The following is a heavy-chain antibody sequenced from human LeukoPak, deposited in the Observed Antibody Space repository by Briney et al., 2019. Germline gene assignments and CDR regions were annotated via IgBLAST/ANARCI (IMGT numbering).Heavy chain of an antibody. J-gene: IGHJ5*02. V-gene: IGHV4-59*01. D-gene: IGHD2-15*01. CDR2: IYYSGST. CDR3: ASTPVSTGPYCGGGSCWFDP. CDR1: GGSISSYY. Sequence: PSETLSLTCTVSGGSISSYYWSWIRHPPGTGLEWIGYIYYSGSTNYNPSLRGRVTISVDTSKNPFSLKLSSVTAADTAVYYCASTPVSTGPYCGGGSCWFDPWGQGTLVTVSS.